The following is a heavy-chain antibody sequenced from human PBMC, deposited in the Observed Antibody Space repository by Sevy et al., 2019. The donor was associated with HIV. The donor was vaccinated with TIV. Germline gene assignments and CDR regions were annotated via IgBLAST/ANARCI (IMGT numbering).Heavy chain of an antibody. V-gene: IGHV3-23*01. D-gene: IGHD6-19*01. J-gene: IGHJ4*02. CDR2: VSGSGGST. CDR1: EFTFRSYT. Sequence: GGSLRLSCAASEFTFRSYTMSWVRQAPGKGLEWVAGVSGSGGSTFYADSVKGRFTTSRENPKNTLYLQMNSLRAEDTATYYCAKDKYVNGWYYFDYWGQGTLVTVSS. CDR3: AKDKYVNGWYYFDY.